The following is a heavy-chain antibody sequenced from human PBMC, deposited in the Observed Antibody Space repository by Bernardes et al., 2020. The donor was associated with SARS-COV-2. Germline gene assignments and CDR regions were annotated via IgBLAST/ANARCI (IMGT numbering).Heavy chain of an antibody. CDR2: ILPHNGDT. Sequence: ASVKVSCKASGYTFNSHGISWVRQAPGQGLEWLGWILPHNGDTNYAEKVQGRVTMTTDTSTNTAYMELRSLRSGDTAVYYCARDRATGSYFVDDAFDFWGQGTVVFVSS. CDR3: ARDRATGSYFVDDAFDF. CDR1: GYTFNSHG. D-gene: IGHD1-26*01. V-gene: IGHV1-18*01. J-gene: IGHJ3*01.